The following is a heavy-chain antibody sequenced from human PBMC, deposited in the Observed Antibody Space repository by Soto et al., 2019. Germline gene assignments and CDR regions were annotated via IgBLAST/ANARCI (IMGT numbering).Heavy chain of an antibody. J-gene: IGHJ4*02. V-gene: IGHV4-61*01. CDR1: GGSVSGGSYY. D-gene: IGHD3-3*01. CDR2: IFYTGST. CDR3: ARLTFYDFWRGDSFRDY. Sequence: SETLSLTCTVSGGSVSGGSYYWTWIRQPPGKGLEWIGYIFYTGSTNYKPSLKSRVSMSVDTSRNQISLKLRSVTAADTAVYYCARLTFYDFWRGDSFRDYWGQGTLVTVSS.